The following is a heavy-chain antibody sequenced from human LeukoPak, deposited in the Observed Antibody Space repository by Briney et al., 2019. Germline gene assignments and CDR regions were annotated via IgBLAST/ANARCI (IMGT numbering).Heavy chain of an antibody. CDR3: AKAEGYDILTGLDY. V-gene: IGHV3-23*01. D-gene: IGHD3-9*01. Sequence: GGSLRLSCATSGFTFSSYAMSWVRQAPGKGLEWVSGIGASGGSTYYADSVKGRFTISRDNSKNTLCLQMNSLRTEDTAVYYCAKAEGYDILTGLDYWGQGTLVTVSS. CDR1: GFTFSSYA. J-gene: IGHJ4*02. CDR2: IGASGGST.